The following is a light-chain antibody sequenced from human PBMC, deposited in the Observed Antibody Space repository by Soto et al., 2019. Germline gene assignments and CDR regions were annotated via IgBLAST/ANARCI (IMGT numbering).Light chain of an antibody. V-gene: IGLV2-14*03. CDR1: SSDVGYYNY. CDR3: SSYTSSSPYV. J-gene: IGLJ1*01. CDR2: DVR. Sequence: QSVLTQPASASGSPGQSITISCTGTSSDVGYYNYVSWYQQHPGKAPKLMIYDVRNRPSGVSNRFSGSKSGNTASLTISGLQAEAEADYYCSSYTSSSPYVFGTGTKVTVL.